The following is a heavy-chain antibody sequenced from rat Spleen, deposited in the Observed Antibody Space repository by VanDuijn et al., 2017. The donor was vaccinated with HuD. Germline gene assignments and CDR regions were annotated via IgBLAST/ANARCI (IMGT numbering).Heavy chain of an antibody. V-gene: IGHV3-3*01. J-gene: IGHJ3*01. CDR3: TRSVSGSSGFVY. D-gene: IGHD5-1*01. Sequence: EVQLQESGPGLVKPSQSLSLTCSVTDHSVTSSYRWNWIRKFPGNKLEWMGFIDSPGSTTYNPSLKSRISITRDTSNNQFFLQVNSVTTEDTATYYCTRSVSGSSGFVYWGQGTLVTVSS. CDR1: DHSVTSSYR. CDR2: IDSPGST.